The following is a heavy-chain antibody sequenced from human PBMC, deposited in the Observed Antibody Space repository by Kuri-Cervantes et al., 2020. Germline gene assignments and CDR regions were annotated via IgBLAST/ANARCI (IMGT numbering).Heavy chain of an antibody. D-gene: IGHD2-21*01. CDR3: AKEGAIHIVVVY. CDR2: INSDGSST. Sequence: GESLKISCAASGFTFSSYWMHWVRQAPGKGLVWVSRINSDGSSTSYADSVKGRFTISRDNAKNTLYLQMNSLRAEDTAVYYCAKEGAIHIVVVYWGQGTLVTVSS. V-gene: IGHV3-74*01. J-gene: IGHJ4*02. CDR1: GFTFSSYW.